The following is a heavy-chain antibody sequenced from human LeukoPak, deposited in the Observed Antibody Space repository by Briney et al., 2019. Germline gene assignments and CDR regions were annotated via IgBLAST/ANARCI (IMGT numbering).Heavy chain of an antibody. V-gene: IGHV3-48*03. J-gene: IGHJ6*03. CDR1: GFTFSSYE. D-gene: IGHD4-23*01. Sequence: GGSLRLSCAASGFTFSSYEMNWVRQAPEKGLEWVSYISSSGSTIYYADSVKGRFTISRDNAKNSLYLQMNSLRAEDTAVYYCARDRTDYGGYYYMDVWGKGTTVTISS. CDR3: ARDRTDYGGYYYMDV. CDR2: ISSSGSTI.